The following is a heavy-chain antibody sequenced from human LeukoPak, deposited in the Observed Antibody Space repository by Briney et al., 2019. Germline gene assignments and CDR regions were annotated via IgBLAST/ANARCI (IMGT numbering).Heavy chain of an antibody. J-gene: IGHJ3*02. V-gene: IGHV1-2*04. CDR1: GYTSTGYY. CDR3: ARDRGSGSYAFDI. Sequence: ASVKVSCKASGYTSTGYYMHWVRQAPGQGLEWMGWINPNSGGTNYAQKFQGWVTMTRDTSISTAYMELSRLRSDDTAVYYCARDRGSGSYAFDIWGQGTMVTVSS. D-gene: IGHD3-10*01. CDR2: INPNSGGT.